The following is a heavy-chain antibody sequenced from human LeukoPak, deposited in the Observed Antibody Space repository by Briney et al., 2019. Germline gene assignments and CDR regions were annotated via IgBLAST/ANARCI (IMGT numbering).Heavy chain of an antibody. CDR3: ARGRRDYRFYYYYMDV. D-gene: IGHD4-11*01. CDR1: GYTFTSYV. J-gene: IGHJ6*03. Sequence: ASVKVSCKASGYTFTSYVINWVRQAAGQGLEWMGWMNPNSGDTGYAQKFQGRVTITTNTTRSTAYMELSSLRSEDTAVYYCARGRRDYRFYYYYMDVWGKGTTVTVSS. CDR2: MNPNSGDT. V-gene: IGHV1-8*03.